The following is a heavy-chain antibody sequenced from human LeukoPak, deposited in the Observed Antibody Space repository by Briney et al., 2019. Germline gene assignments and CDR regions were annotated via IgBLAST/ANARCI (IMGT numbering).Heavy chain of an antibody. V-gene: IGHV3-23*01. CDR3: ARRDYYGSGSPDF. Sequence: GGSLRLSCAGSGFTFSSYAMSWVRQAPGKGLEWVSGISGSGSSTHYADSVKGRFTISRDNAKKSLYLQMNSLRAEDTALYYCARRDYYGSGSPDFWGQGTLVTVSS. CDR2: ISGSGSST. D-gene: IGHD3-10*01. J-gene: IGHJ4*02. CDR1: GFTFSSYA.